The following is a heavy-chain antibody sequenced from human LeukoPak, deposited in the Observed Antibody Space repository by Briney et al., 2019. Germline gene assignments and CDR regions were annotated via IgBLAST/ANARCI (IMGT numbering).Heavy chain of an antibody. CDR3: ARDGNYYESSGYWYYFDS. J-gene: IGHJ4*02. CDR2: ISNDGSNE. V-gene: IGHV3-30*04. CDR1: GFTFSSYA. D-gene: IGHD3-22*01. Sequence: GGSLRLSCAASGFTFSSYAMSWVRQAPGKGLEGVAVISNDGSNEYYADSVKGRFSISRDESKNTLYLQMNSLRAEDPAVNYCARDGNYYESSGYWYYFDSWGQGTLVTVSS.